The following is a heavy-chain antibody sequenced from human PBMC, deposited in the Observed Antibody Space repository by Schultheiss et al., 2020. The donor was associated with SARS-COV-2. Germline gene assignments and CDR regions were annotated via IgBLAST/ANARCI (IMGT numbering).Heavy chain of an antibody. CDR2: IIPIFGTA. CDR1: GGTFSSYA. J-gene: IGHJ6*02. V-gene: IGHV1-69*13. Sequence: SVKVSCKASGGTFSSYAISWVRQAPGQGLEWMGGIIPIFGTANYAQKFQGRVTITADESTSTAYMELSSLRSEDTAVYYCARGGPNTYYYYGMDVWGQGTTVTVSS. CDR3: ARGGPNTYYYYGMDV.